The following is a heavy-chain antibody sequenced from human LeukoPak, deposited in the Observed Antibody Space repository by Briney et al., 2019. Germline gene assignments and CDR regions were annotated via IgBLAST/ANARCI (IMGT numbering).Heavy chain of an antibody. Sequence: PGGSLRLSCAASGFTFSSYSMNWVRQAPGKGLEWVSSISSSSSYIYYADSVKGRFTISRDNAKNSLYLQMNSLRAEDTAVYYCAKPIGYYYETQDNWFDPWGQGTLVTVSS. CDR2: ISSSSSYI. V-gene: IGHV3-21*04. D-gene: IGHD3-10*01. CDR3: AKPIGYYYETQDNWFDP. J-gene: IGHJ5*02. CDR1: GFTFSSYS.